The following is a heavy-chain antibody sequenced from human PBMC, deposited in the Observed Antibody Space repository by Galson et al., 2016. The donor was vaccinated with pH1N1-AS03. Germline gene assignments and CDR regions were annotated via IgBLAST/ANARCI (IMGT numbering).Heavy chain of an antibody. Sequence: SLRLSCAASGFTFSSHVMSWVRQAPGQGLEWVSAIRGSGGTYCIDSVKGRFNISRDKQMNSLGAENTAVYYCAKVMGQGEWYWDAFGIYGQGTMVTVSS. J-gene: IGHJ3*02. CDR2: IRGSGGT. CDR3: AKVMGQGEWYWDAFGI. CDR1: GFTFSSHV. V-gene: IGHV3-23*01. D-gene: IGHD3-3*01.